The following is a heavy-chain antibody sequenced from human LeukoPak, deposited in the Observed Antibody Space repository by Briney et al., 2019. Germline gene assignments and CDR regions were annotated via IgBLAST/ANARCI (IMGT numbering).Heavy chain of an antibody. CDR2: ISLDGVST. CDR1: GFTFDDYA. CDR3: AKNPLSGYYYGMDV. Sequence: GGSLRLSCAASGFTFDDYAMHWVRQAPGKGLEWVSLISLDGVSTYYAESVKGRFTISRDNSKNSLYLQMNSLRAEDTALYYCAKNPLSGYYYGMDVWDKGTTVSVSS. V-gene: IGHV3-43D*04. D-gene: IGHD3-16*01. J-gene: IGHJ6*04.